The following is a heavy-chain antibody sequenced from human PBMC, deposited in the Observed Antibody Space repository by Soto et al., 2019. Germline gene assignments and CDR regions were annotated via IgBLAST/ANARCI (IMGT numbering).Heavy chain of an antibody. D-gene: IGHD6-25*01. CDR1: GFTFSSYD. CDR3: AKSLYNDSGGPEDD. Sequence: EVQLLESGGGLVQPGGSLRLSCVGSGFTFSSYDMTWVRQAPGKGLEWVSSFSFYGRRENTYYPDSVKGRFTISRDNSRITVYLQMDNLRVEDTAVYYCAKSLYNDSGGPEDDWGQGTLVTVSS. CDR2: FSFYGRRENT. V-gene: IGHV3-23*01. J-gene: IGHJ4*02.